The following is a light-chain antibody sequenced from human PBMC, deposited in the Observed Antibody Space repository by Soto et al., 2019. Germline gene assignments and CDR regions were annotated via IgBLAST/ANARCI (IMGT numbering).Light chain of an antibody. V-gene: IGLV2-23*01. J-gene: IGLJ1*01. CDR1: SSDVGTFDL. Sequence: QSVLTQSASVSGSPGQSITISCTGTSSDVGTFDLVSWYQQHPGNAPRLLIYEDTKRPSGVSSRFSGSKSGSTASLTISGLQAEDEADFYCCSYAGGGIDVFGTGTKGTVL. CDR3: CSYAGGGIDV. CDR2: EDT.